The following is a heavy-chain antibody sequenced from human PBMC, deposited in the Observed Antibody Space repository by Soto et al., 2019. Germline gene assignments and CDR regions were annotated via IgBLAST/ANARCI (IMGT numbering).Heavy chain of an antibody. CDR3: AKAKNDYNWDNRPPFDY. CDR1: GFTLRNYA. V-gene: IGHV3-23*01. D-gene: IGHD1-20*01. J-gene: IGHJ4*02. CDR2: ISANDVGT. Sequence: LRLSCEASGFTLRNYAMTWVRQAPGRGLEWVSLISANDVGTYYAESVKTRFTISTDQSRNTVYLQMDSLRADDTAIYYCAKAKNDYNWDNRPPFDYWGQGTLVTVSS.